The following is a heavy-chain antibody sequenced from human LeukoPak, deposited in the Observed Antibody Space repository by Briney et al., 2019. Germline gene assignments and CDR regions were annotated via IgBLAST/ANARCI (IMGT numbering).Heavy chain of an antibody. CDR3: ARLRAYYNSGSYSYFDY. Sequence: GESLKISCKGSGXRFSNFWSGWVRQMPGKGLEWMGIIYPGASDTRHSPSFQGQVTISADKSISTAYLQWSSLKASDTAMYYCARLRAYYNSGSYSYFDYWGQGILVTVSS. CDR1: GXRFSNFW. V-gene: IGHV5-51*01. J-gene: IGHJ4*02. CDR2: IYPGASDT. D-gene: IGHD3-10*01.